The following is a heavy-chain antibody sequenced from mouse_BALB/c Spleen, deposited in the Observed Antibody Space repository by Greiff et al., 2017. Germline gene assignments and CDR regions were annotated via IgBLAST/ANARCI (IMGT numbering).Heavy chain of an antibody. CDR2: INRSTGYT. CDR3: ARSPLYYCDYRDY. Sequence: VQLQQSGADLAKPGASVKMSCKASGFTFTSYWMHWVKQRPGQGLEWIGYINRSTGYTEYNQKFKDKVTLTADKSSSTAYMQLSSLTSEDSAVYYCARSPLYYCDYRDYWGQGTTLTVSS. J-gene: IGHJ2*01. D-gene: IGHD1-1*01. CDR1: GFTFTSYW. V-gene: IGHV1-7*01.